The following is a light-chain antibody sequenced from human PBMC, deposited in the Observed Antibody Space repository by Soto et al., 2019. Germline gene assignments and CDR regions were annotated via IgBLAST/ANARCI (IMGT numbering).Light chain of an antibody. J-gene: IGKJ1*01. Sequence: EIVLTQSPGTLSLSPGERATLSCRASQSVSSDLAWYQQKPGQAPRLLIYGASTRATGIPARVSGSGSGTEFTLTISSLQSEDFAVYYCQQYNNWPWTFGQGTKVDIK. V-gene: IGKV3-15*01. CDR2: GAS. CDR3: QQYNNWPWT. CDR1: QSVSSD.